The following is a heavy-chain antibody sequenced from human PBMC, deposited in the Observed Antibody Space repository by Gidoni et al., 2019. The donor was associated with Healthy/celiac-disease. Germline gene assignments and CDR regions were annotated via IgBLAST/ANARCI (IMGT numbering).Heavy chain of an antibody. D-gene: IGHD3-10*01. CDR1: GGSFSGYY. J-gene: IGHJ6*02. Sequence: QVQLQQCGAGLLKPSETLSLTCAVYGGSFSGYYWRWIRQPPGKGLEWIGEINHRGRTNYNPSLKSRVTISVDTSKNQFSLKLSSVTAADTAVYYCARGRLRSYYGSGPKRDGMDVWGQGTTVTVSS. CDR2: INHRGRT. CDR3: ARGRLRSYYGSGPKRDGMDV. V-gene: IGHV4-34*01.